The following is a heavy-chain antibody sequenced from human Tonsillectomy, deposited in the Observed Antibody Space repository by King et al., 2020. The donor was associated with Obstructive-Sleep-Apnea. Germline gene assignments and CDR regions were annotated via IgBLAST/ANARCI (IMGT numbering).Heavy chain of an antibody. CDR3: ARDRAAPGSYYYYAMDV. V-gene: IGHV1-2*02. J-gene: IGHJ6*02. CDR1: GYTFTGYY. CDR2: INPNSGDT. Sequence: VQLVESGTEVKKPGASVKVSCKTSGYTFTGYYMRWVRQAPGQGLEWMGWINPNSGDTNYAQKFQGRVTMTRDTSISTAYMELSRLRSDDTAVYYCARDRAAPGSYYYYAMDVWGQGTTVTVSS. D-gene: IGHD6-13*01.